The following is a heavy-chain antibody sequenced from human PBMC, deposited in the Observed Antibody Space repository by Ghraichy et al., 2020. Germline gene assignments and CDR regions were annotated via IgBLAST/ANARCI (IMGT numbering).Heavy chain of an antibody. CDR1: GYTFTGYY. J-gene: IGHJ4*02. V-gene: IGHV1-2*02. D-gene: IGHD2-8*01. Sequence: ASVKVSCKASGYTFTGYYMHWVRQAPGQGLEWMGWINPNSGGTNYAQKFQGRVTMTRDTSISTAYMELSRLRSDDTAVYYCARDIFADIVLMAYAKSDYWGQGTLVTVSS. CDR2: INPNSGGT. CDR3: ARDIFADIVLMAYAKSDY.